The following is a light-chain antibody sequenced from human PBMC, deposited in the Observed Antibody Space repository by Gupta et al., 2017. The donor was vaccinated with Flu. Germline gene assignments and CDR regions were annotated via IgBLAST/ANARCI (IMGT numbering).Light chain of an antibody. CDR3: QQYYDVPLT. J-gene: IGKJ4*01. V-gene: IGKV4-1*01. CDR2: WAT. Sequence: SLGERATINCKSSQSVLYDSTEKDYLSWYQQKPGQPPKLLISWATTRESGVPDRFSASGSGTDLTLTIASLQAEDVAVYYCQQYYDVPLTFGGGTKVEIK. CDR1: QSVLYDSTEKDY.